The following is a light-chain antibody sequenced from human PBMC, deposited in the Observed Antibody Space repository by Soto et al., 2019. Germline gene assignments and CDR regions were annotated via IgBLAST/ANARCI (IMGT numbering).Light chain of an antibody. CDR1: HNVSTY. CDR3: QQRTNWLT. CDR2: DVP. Sequence: EIVLTQSPATLSLSPGERATLSCRASHNVSTYLAWYPKKPGQGPRLLIYDVPNRATGIPARFSGSGSWTDFTRTISSLETEDFAVDYCQQRTNWLTFGPGTKVDIK. J-gene: IGKJ3*01. V-gene: IGKV3-11*01.